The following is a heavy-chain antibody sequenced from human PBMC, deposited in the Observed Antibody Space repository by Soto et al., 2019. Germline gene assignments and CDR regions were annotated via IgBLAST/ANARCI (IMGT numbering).Heavy chain of an antibody. CDR2: IWPDGSTQ. V-gene: IGHV3-33*01. CDR3: ARDEQHLGRGYFDY. CDR1: GFTFSSFG. Sequence: QGQLVESGGGVVQPGRSLRLSCAASGFTFSSFGMHWVRQAPGKGLAWVAVIWPDGSTQYYADSVKGRFTISRDNSKNTLFLQMNSLRAEDTAVYYCARDEQHLGRGYFDYWGQGTLVTVSS. J-gene: IGHJ4*02. D-gene: IGHD6-13*01.